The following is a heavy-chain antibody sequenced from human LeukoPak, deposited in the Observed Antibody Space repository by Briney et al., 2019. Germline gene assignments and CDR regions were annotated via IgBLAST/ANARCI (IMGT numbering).Heavy chain of an antibody. D-gene: IGHD3-22*01. CDR1: GFTFSSYS. Sequence: GGSLRLSCAASGFTFSSYSMNWVRQAPGKGLEWVSSISSSSSYIYYADSVKGRFTISRDNTKNSLYLQMNSLRAEDTAVYYCARMWLLGMDVWGQGTTVTDSS. CDR2: ISSSSSYI. J-gene: IGHJ6*02. CDR3: ARMWLLGMDV. V-gene: IGHV3-21*01.